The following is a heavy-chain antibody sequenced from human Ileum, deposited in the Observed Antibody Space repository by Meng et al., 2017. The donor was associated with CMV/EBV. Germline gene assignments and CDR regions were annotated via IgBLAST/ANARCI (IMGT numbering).Heavy chain of an antibody. J-gene: IGHJ4*02. CDR1: GYTFTGHY. CDR2: INPNSGDT. Sequence: GQVVPSGAEVKRPGASWKVSCKASGYTFTGHYMHWVRQAPGQGLEWMGWINPNSGDTNYARNFQGRVTMTRDTSISTAYMELTSLRSDDTAVYYCARRAVLGPLPYLDQWGQGTLVTVSS. D-gene: IGHD6-19*01. CDR3: ARRAVLGPLPYLDQ. V-gene: IGHV1-2*02.